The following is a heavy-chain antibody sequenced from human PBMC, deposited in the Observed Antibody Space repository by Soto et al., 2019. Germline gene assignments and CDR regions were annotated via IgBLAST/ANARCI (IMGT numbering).Heavy chain of an antibody. D-gene: IGHD2-15*01. V-gene: IGHV1-69*06. CDR1: GGTFSSYA. Sequence: QVQLVQSGAEVKKPGSSVKVSCKASGGTFSSYAISWVRXAPGQGPEWXGGIIPIFGTANYAQKFQGRVTITADKSTSTAYMELSSLRSEDTTVYYCARDIVVVVAATPGWFDPWGQGTLVTVSS. CDR2: IIPIFGTA. CDR3: ARDIVVVVAATPGWFDP. J-gene: IGHJ5*02.